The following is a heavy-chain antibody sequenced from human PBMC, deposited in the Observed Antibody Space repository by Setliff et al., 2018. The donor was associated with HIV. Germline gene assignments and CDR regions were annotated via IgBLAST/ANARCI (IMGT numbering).Heavy chain of an antibody. CDR1: GFSLNDYS. D-gene: IGHD6-13*01. J-gene: IGHJ4*02. CDR2: ISSGGGFI. Sequence: GGSLRLSCAASGFSLNDYSMNWVRQAPGKGLEWVSCISSGGGFIYYADSVKGRFTISRDGAKNSVYLQMNSLRAEDTAVYFCASLQDAIAAGGMDYWGQGALVTVSS. CDR3: ASLQDAIAAGGMDY. V-gene: IGHV3-21*01.